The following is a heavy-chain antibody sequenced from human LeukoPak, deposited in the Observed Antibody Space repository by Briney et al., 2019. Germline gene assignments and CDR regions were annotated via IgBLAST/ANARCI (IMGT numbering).Heavy chain of an antibody. J-gene: IGHJ5*02. CDR3: ARNSSLTTVKGGWFDP. Sequence: SETLSLTCAVSGYPINSGYSWGWIRQRPGKGLEWIGNIYHSGYAYYNPSLKSRVTISMDTSKNQFFLKLSSVTAADTAVYYCARNSSLTTVKGGWFDPWGQGTLVTVSS. CDR1: GYPINSGYS. D-gene: IGHD4-11*01. CDR2: IYHSGYA. V-gene: IGHV4-38-2*01.